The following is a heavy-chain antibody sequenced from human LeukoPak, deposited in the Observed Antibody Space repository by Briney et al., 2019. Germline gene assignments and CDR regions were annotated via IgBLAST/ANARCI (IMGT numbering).Heavy chain of an antibody. J-gene: IGHJ4*02. D-gene: IGHD3-22*01. CDR2: SSSSGTTI. CDR3: ASDYSGYLGYY. V-gene: IGHV3-11*01. CDR1: GFTFSDYY. Sequence: GGSLRLSCAASGFTFSDYYMSWIRQAPGKGLEWVSSSSSSGTTIHYADSVKGRFTISRDNAKNSLYLQMNSLRAEDTAVYYCASDYSGYLGYYWGQGTLVTVSS.